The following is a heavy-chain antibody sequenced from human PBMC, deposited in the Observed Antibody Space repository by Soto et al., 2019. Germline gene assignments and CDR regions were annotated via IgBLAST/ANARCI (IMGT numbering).Heavy chain of an antibody. CDR2: ISANDVGT. CDR1: GFTLRNYA. Sequence: PGGSLRLSCEASGFTLRNYAMTWMRQAPGKGLEWVSLISANDVGTYYAESVKTRFTISTDQSRNTVYLQMDSLRADDTAIYYCAKAKNDYNWDNRPPFDYWGQGTLVTVSS. V-gene: IGHV3-23*01. CDR3: AKAKNDYNWDNRPPFDY. J-gene: IGHJ4*02. D-gene: IGHD1-20*01.